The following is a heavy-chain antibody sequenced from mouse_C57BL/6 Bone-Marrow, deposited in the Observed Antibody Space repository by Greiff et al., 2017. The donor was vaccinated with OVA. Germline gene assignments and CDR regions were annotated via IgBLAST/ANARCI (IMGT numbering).Heavy chain of an antibody. CDR1: GYAFSSYW. J-gene: IGHJ3*01. Sequence: VKLMESGAELVKPGASVKISCKASGYAFSSYWMNWVKQRPGKGLEWIGQIYPGDGDTNYNGKFKGKATLTADKSSSTAYMQLSSLTSEDSAVYFCARWSYDYAWFAYWGQGTLVTVSA. CDR2: IYPGDGDT. CDR3: ARWSYDYAWFAY. D-gene: IGHD2-4*01. V-gene: IGHV1-80*01.